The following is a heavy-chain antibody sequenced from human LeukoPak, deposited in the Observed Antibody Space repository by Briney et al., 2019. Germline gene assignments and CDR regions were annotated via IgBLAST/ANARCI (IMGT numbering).Heavy chain of an antibody. CDR3: AKSYYYGSGSYYLIDY. Sequence: GGSLRLSCAASGFTFSSYAMHWVRQAPGKGLEWVAVISYDGSNKYYADSVKGRFTVSRDNSKNTLYLQMNSLRAEDTAVYYCAKSYYYGSGSYYLIDYWGQGTLVTVSS. D-gene: IGHD3-10*01. J-gene: IGHJ4*02. CDR1: GFTFSSYA. V-gene: IGHV3-30*18. CDR2: ISYDGSNK.